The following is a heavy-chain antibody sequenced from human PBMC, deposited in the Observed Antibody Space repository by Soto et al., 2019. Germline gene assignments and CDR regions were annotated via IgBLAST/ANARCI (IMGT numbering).Heavy chain of an antibody. Sequence: SETLSLTCTVSGGSISSSSYYWGWIRQPPEKGLEWIGYIYYSGSTNYNPSLKSRVTISVDTSKNQFSLKLSSVTAADTAVYYCARLTVYDFWSGYTNWFDPWGQGTLVTVSS. CDR3: ARLTVYDFWSGYTNWFDP. CDR2: IYYSGST. J-gene: IGHJ5*02. V-gene: IGHV4-61*05. D-gene: IGHD3-3*01. CDR1: GGSISSSSYY.